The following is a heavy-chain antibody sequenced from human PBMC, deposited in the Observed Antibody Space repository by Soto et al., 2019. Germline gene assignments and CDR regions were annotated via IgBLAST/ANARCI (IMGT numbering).Heavy chain of an antibody. J-gene: IGHJ5*02. V-gene: IGHV4-34*01. CDR3: AREGITIFGVVIYDWFDP. CDR2: INHSGST. CDR1: GGSFSGYY. Sequence: PSETLSLTCAVYGGSFSGYYWSWIRQPPGKGLEWIGEINHSGSTNYNPSLKSRVTISVDTSKNQFSLKLSSVTAADTAVYYCAREGITIFGVVIYDWFDPWGQGTLVTVS. D-gene: IGHD3-3*01.